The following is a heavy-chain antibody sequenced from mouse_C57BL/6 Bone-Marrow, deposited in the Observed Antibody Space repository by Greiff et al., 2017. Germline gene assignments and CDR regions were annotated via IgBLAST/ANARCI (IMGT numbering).Heavy chain of an antibody. Sequence: EVKLMESGEGLVKPGGSLKLSCAASGFTFSSYAMSWVRQTPEKRLEWVAYISSGGDYIYYADTVKGRFTISRDNARNTLYLQMSSLKSEDTAMYYCTSPSDYYAMDYWGQGTSVTVSS. V-gene: IGHV5-9-1*02. J-gene: IGHJ4*01. CDR3: TSPSDYYAMDY. CDR1: GFTFSSYA. CDR2: ISSGGDYI.